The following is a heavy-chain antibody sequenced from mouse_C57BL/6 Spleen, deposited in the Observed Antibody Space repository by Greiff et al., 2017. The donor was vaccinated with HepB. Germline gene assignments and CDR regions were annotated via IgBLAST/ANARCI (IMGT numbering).Heavy chain of an antibody. V-gene: IGHV14-4*01. D-gene: IGHD2-5*01. CDR3: TTGYYSNYEGYYAMDY. Sequence: EVKLVESGAELVRPGASVKLSCTASGFNIKDDYMHWVKQRPEQGLEWIGWIDPENGDTEYASKFQGKATITADTSSNTAYLQLSSLTSEDTAVYYCTTGYYSNYEGYYAMDYWGQGTSVTVSS. J-gene: IGHJ4*01. CDR1: GFNIKDDY. CDR2: IDPENGDT.